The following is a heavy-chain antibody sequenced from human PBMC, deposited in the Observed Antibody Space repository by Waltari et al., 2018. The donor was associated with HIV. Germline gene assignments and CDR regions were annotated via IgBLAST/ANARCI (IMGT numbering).Heavy chain of an antibody. Sequence: EVQLVESGGGLVQPGGSLRLSCAASGFTVSSTYMSWVPQAPGKGLEWVSVIYSGGSTYYADSVKGRFTISRDNSKNTLYLQMNSLRAEDTAVYYCARGGGYDFPGCMDVWGQGTTVTVSS. D-gene: IGHD5-12*01. J-gene: IGHJ6*02. CDR2: IYSGGST. V-gene: IGHV3-66*01. CDR1: GFTVSSTY. CDR3: ARGGGYDFPGCMDV.